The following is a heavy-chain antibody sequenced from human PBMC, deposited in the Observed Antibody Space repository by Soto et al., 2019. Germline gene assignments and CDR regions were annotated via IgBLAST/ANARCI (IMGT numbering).Heavy chain of an antibody. D-gene: IGHD3-3*01. J-gene: IGHJ6*02. V-gene: IGHV3-30-3*01. CDR3: ARDRPTTIFGVLPESYYYYGMDV. CDR2: VSYDGSST. Sequence: QVQLVESGGGVVQPGGSLRLSCAVSGFTFSNYAMHWVRQAPGKGLEWVAVVSYDGSSTYYAGSVKGRFTISRDNSKSTLYLQMNTLRAEDTAVFYCARDRPTTIFGVLPESYYYYGMDVWGQVTTVTVSS. CDR1: GFTFSNYA.